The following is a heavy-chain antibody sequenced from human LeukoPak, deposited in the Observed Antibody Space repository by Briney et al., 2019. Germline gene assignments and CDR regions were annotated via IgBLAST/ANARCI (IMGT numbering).Heavy chain of an antibody. V-gene: IGHV4-39*07. J-gene: IGHJ4*02. Sequence: SETLSLTCTVSGGSISSSSYYWGWIRQPPGKGLEWIGSIYYSGSTYYNPSLKSRVTISVDTSKNQFSLKLSSVTAADTAVYYCASGYYGDYSFDYWGQGTLVTVSS. CDR3: ASGYYGDYSFDY. CDR2: IYYSGST. CDR1: GGSISSSSYY. D-gene: IGHD4-17*01.